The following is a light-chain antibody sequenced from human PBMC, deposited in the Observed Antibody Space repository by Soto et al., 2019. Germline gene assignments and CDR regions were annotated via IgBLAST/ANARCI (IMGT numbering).Light chain of an antibody. CDR1: QNIQSY. CDR2: DAS. CDR3: QQRSDWPPLT. Sequence: EVVLTQSPATLSLSPGERATLSCRASQNIQSYLAWYQQRPGQAPRLLIYDASNRAAGIPARFSGSGSGTVFSLTISSLEPEDFAVYYCQQRSDWPPLTFGGGTKVEIK. V-gene: IGKV3-11*01. J-gene: IGKJ4*01.